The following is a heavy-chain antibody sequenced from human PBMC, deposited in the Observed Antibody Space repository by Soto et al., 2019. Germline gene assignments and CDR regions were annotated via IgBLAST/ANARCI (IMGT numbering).Heavy chain of an antibody. CDR2: ISYDGINK. D-gene: IGHD4-17*01. V-gene: IGHV3-30-3*01. CDR3: ARLRTTVTCDY. Sequence: RLSCAASGFTFSTYALHWVRQAPGKGLEWVALISYDGINKYYADSVKGRVTISRDNAKNSLYLQMNSLRAEDTAVYYCARLRTTVTCDYWGQGSLVAVSS. J-gene: IGHJ4*02. CDR1: GFTFSTYA.